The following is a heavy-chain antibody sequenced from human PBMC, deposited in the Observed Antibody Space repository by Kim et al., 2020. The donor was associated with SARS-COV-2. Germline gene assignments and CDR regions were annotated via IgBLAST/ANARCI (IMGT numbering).Heavy chain of an antibody. J-gene: IGHJ5*02. Sequence: SVKVSCKASGGTFSSYAISWVRQAPGQGLEWMGGIIPIFGTANYAQKFQGRVTITADESTSTAYMELSSLRSEDTAVYYCARAGLGLLWFGESPGGWFDPWGQGTLVTVSS. D-gene: IGHD3-10*01. CDR1: GGTFSSYA. CDR2: IIPIFGTA. CDR3: ARAGLGLLWFGESPGGWFDP. V-gene: IGHV1-69*13.